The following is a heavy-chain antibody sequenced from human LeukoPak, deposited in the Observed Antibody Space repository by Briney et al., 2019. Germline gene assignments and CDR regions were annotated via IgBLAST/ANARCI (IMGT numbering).Heavy chain of an antibody. CDR3: ARAQGYCSSTSCYAPFDP. D-gene: IGHD2-2*01. J-gene: IGHJ5*02. V-gene: IGHV1-69*13. CDR1: GGTFSSYA. CDR2: IIPIFGTA. Sequence: ASVKVSCKASGGTFSSYAINWVRQTPGQGLEWMGGIIPIFGTANYAQKFQGRVTITADESTSTAYMELSSLRSEDTAVYYCARAQGYCSSTSCYAPFDPWGQGTLVTVSS.